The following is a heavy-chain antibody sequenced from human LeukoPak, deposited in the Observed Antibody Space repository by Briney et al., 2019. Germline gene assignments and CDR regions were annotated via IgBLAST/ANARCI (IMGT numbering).Heavy chain of an antibody. V-gene: IGHV3-30*18. J-gene: IGHJ4*02. D-gene: IGHD2-21*02. Sequence: PGGSLRLSCAASGFTFSNAWMSWVRQAPGKGLEWVAVISYDGSNKYYADSVKGRFTISRDNSKNTLYLQMNSLRAEDTAVYYCAKTLCGGDCYSVPPDYWGQGTLVTVSS. CDR3: AKTLCGGDCYSVPPDY. CDR1: GFTFSNAW. CDR2: ISYDGSNK.